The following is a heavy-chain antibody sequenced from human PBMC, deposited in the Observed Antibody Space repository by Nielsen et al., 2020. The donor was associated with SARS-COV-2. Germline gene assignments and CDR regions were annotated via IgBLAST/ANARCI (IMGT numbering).Heavy chain of an antibody. CDR3: ASLITMVRGVGIYVMDV. CDR2: ISWNSGSI. Sequence: SLKISCAASGFTFDDYAMHWVRQAPGKGLEWVSGISWNSGSIGYADSVKGRFTISRDNAKNSLYLQMNSLRADDTALYYCASLITMVRGVGIYVMDVWGQGPTVSVSS. J-gene: IGHJ6*02. CDR1: GFTFDDYA. D-gene: IGHD3-10*01. V-gene: IGHV3-9*01.